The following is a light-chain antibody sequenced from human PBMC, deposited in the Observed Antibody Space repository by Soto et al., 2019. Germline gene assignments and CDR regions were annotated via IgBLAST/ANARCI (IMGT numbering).Light chain of an antibody. V-gene: IGKV1-39*01. CDR2: AAS. Sequence: DIPMTQSPSSLSASVGDRVTITCRASQTISSFLNWYHQKPGKAPELLIYAASSLQSGVPSRFSGSGSGTDFTLTISSLQPEDFATYYCQQSYSTQYTFGQGTKLEIK. J-gene: IGKJ2*01. CDR1: QTISSF. CDR3: QQSYSTQYT.